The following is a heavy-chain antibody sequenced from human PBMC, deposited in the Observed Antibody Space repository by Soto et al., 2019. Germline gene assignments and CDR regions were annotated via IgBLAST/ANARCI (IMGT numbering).Heavy chain of an antibody. CDR3: AADLGFTPLERYMDV. D-gene: IGHD3-3*01. Sequence: ASVKVSCKASGYTFTGYYMHWVRQAPGQGLEWMGWINPNSGGTNYAQKFQGWVTMTRDTSISTAYMELSSLRSDDTAVYYCAADLGFTPLERYMDVWGKGTTVTVSS. CDR2: INPNSGGT. V-gene: IGHV1-2*04. J-gene: IGHJ6*03. CDR1: GYTFTGYY.